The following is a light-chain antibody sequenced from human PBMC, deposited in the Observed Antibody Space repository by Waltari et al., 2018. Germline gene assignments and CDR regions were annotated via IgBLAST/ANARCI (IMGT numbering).Light chain of an antibody. CDR3: MFWPSNVWV. CDR1: SDFNVGDFI. J-gene: IGLJ3*02. CDR2: YNSDSEK. Sequence: QPVLTQPPSSSASPGESARLTCTLPSDFNVGDFIIYWYQQRPGSPPRFLLYYNSDSEKAQGSGVPSRFSGSKDASANAGILLISGLQSEEEADYYCMFWPSNVWVFGGGTKLTVL. V-gene: IGLV5-37*01.